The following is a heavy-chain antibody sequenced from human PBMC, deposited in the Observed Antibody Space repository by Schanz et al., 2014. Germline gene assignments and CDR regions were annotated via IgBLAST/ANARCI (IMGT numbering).Heavy chain of an antibody. D-gene: IGHD3-9*01. V-gene: IGHV3-23*04. J-gene: IGHJ4*02. CDR1: GFTFFGSFA. CDR3: AKHVRSLTGNDY. CDR2: ITGSGAT. Sequence: VQLVDSGGGLVKPGGSLRLSCVASGFTFFGSFAMSWVRQAPGKGLEWVSIITGSGATYYADSVKGRFIISRDNSKNTLYLQVNSLRAEDTAVYYCAKHVRSLTGNDYWGQGTLVTVSS.